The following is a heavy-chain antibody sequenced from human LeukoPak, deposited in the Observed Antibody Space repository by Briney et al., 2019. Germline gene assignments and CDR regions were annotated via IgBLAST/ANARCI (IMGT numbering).Heavy chain of an antibody. V-gene: IGHV1-2*02. CDR3: ARVVVVVAATGWFDP. D-gene: IGHD2-15*01. Sequence: GASVKVSCKASGYTFTGYYTHWVRQAPGQGLEWMGWINPNSGGTNYAQKFQGRVTMTRDTSISTAYMELSRLRSDDTAVYYCARVVVVVAATGWFDPWGQGTLVTVSS. CDR1: GYTFTGYY. J-gene: IGHJ5*02. CDR2: INPNSGGT.